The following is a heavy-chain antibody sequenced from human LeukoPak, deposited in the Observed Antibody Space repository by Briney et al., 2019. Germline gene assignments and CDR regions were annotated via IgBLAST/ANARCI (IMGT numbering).Heavy chain of an antibody. CDR2: IKKDGSEK. J-gene: IGHJ6*03. V-gene: IGHV3-7*01. CDR3: ASSPEIYYMDV. D-gene: IGHD5-24*01. CDR1: GFTFRSYW. Sequence: GVSLRLSCAASGFTFRSYWMSWVRQAPGKGLEWVANIKKDGSEKYHVDSVQGRFTISRDNAKNSLYLQMNSVRAEDTAVYYCASSPEIYYMDVWGKGTPVTVSS.